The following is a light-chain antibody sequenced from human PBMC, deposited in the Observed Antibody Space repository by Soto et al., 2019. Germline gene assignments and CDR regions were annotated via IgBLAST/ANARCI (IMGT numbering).Light chain of an antibody. CDR2: DVN. Sequence: QSALTQPAPVSESPGQSITISCTGTSSDVGGSNYVSWYQQHPGEAPKLMIYDVNNRPSGVSNRFSGSKSGNTASLTISGLQAEDEADYYCSSYTTSSTRVVFGRGTKLTVL. CDR3: SSYTTSSTRVV. J-gene: IGLJ2*01. CDR1: SSDVGGSNY. V-gene: IGLV2-14*03.